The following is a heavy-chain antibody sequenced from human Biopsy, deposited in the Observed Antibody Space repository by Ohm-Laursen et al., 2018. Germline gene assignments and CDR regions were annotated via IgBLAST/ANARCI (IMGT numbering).Heavy chain of an antibody. J-gene: IGHJ2*01. CDR2: IYYTGST. V-gene: IGHV4-59*08. CDR3: ARHAPSYSGSYWRYFDL. Sequence: SDTLSLTWTVSGGSISSYYWSWIRQPPGKGLEWIGYIYYTGSTSYNPSLKSRVTISVDTSMNHLSLRLTSVTAADTAVYYCARHAPSYSGSYWRYFDLWGRGTPVTVSS. CDR1: GGSISSYY. D-gene: IGHD1-26*01.